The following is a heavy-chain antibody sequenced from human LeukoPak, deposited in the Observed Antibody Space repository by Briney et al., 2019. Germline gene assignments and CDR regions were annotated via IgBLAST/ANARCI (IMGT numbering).Heavy chain of an antibody. D-gene: IGHD3-22*01. CDR3: SRLTHSYYSDTSGYYPYYYMDV. V-gene: IGHV4-39*02. Sequence: SETLSLTCTVSAGSISSSDYYWGWIRQSPGKGLECIGRISYSGNTYYNPSLKSRVTISVDTSKNHFSLRLSSVTAADTAVYYCSRLTHSYYSDTSGYYPYYYMDVWGEGTTVAVSS. CDR1: AGSISSSDYY. J-gene: IGHJ6*03. CDR2: ISYSGNT.